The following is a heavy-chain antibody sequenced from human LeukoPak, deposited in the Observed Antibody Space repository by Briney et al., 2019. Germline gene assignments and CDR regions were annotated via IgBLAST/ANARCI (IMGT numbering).Heavy chain of an antibody. J-gene: IGHJ4*02. CDR1: GSTFRSYG. CDR2: VWYDGNNK. CDR3: ARGSGAAAGAFDY. Sequence: GRSLRLSCAASGSTFRSYGMLWVRQAPGKGLEWVAIVWYDGNNKYYADSVKGRFTVSRDNSKDTVSLQLNSLRAEDTAVYYCARGSGAAAGAFDYWGQGTLVTVPS. V-gene: IGHV3-33*01. D-gene: IGHD6-13*01.